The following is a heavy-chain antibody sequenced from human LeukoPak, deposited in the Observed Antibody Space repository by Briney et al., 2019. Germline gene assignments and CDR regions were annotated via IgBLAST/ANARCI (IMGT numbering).Heavy chain of an antibody. CDR2: ISGSGGST. CDR1: GFTFSSYA. Sequence: GGSLRLSCAASGFTFSSYAMSWVRQAPGKGLEWVSAISGSGGSTYYADSVKGRFTISRDNSKNTLYLQMNSLRAEDTAVYYCARGFAYCSGGSCYYAGGYLAPDYWGQGTLVTVSS. J-gene: IGHJ4*02. V-gene: IGHV3-23*01. D-gene: IGHD2-15*01. CDR3: ARGFAYCSGGSCYYAGGYLAPDY.